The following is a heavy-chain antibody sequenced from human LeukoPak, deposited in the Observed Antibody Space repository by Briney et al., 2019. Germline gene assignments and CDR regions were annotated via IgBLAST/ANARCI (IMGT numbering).Heavy chain of an antibody. CDR2: IHSSGST. CDR3: ARKDGDY. CDR1: GASISAFY. Sequence: PSETLSLTCTVSGASISAFYWTWFRQPAGKGLEWIGLIHSSGSTLFNPSLKGRVAMSVDLTKNQLSLKLTSVTAADTAMYYCARKDGDYWGRGTLVTVSS. V-gene: IGHV4-4*07. J-gene: IGHJ4*02.